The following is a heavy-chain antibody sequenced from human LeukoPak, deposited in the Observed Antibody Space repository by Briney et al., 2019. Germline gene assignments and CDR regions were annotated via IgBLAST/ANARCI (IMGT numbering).Heavy chain of an antibody. V-gene: IGHV3-74*01. D-gene: IGHD3-22*01. CDR1: EFTFSSYW. J-gene: IGHJ4*02. CDR3: AREGYYDSSGYSIRFSY. Sequence: GGSLRLSCEASEFTFSSYWLHWVRQAPGRGLVWVSRINSDGRTTIYADSVKGRFTISRDNAKNTLYLQMNSLRAEDTAVYYCAREGYYDSSGYSIRFSYWGQGTLVTVSS. CDR2: INSDGRTT.